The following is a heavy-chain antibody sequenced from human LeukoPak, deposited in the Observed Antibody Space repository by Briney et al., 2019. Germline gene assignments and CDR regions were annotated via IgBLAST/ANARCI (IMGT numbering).Heavy chain of an antibody. J-gene: IGHJ4*02. Sequence: SETLSLTCTVSGGFISSYYWSWIRQPPGKGLEWIGYIYYSGSTNYKSSLKSRVTISVDTSKNQFSLKLSSVTAADTAVYYCAREARWSSQDYFDYWGQGTLVTVSS. D-gene: IGHD2-15*01. CDR1: GGFISSYY. CDR2: IYYSGST. V-gene: IGHV4-59*01. CDR3: AREARWSSQDYFDY.